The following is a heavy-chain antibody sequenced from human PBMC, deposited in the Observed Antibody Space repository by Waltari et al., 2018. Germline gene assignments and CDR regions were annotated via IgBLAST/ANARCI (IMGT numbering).Heavy chain of an antibody. Sequence: QVQLVQSGAEVKKPGSSVKVSCKASGGTFSSYAISWVRQAPGQGLEWMGGIIPILGTANYAQKFQGRVTITADESTSTAYMELSSLRSEDTAVYYCARLDIVVVPAAIPYTNDYWGQGTLVTVSS. CDR1: GGTFSSYA. D-gene: IGHD2-2*02. V-gene: IGHV1-69*01. J-gene: IGHJ4*02. CDR2: IIPILGTA. CDR3: ARLDIVVVPAAIPYTNDY.